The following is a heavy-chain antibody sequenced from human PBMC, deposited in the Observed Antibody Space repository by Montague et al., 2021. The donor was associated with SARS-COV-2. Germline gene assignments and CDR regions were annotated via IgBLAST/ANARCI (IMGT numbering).Heavy chain of an antibody. CDR1: CGAISTPDDY. Sequence: SETLSLTCSVPCGAISTPDDYARWSRQSPGKGFEWIGSISYAGRTYYNPSLRSRVSFSMDTSKNHFSLSLNSVTAADTAVYFCARQLPSYCSTNKCYPYYFDVWGQGALVTVSS. J-gene: IGHJ4*02. V-gene: IGHV4-39*01. D-gene: IGHD2-2*01. CDR3: ARQLPSYCSTNKCYPYYFDV. CDR2: ISYAGRT.